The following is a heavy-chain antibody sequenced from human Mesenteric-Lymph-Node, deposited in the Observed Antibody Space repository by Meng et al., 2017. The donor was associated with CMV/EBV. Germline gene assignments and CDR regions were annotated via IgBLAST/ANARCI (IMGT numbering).Heavy chain of an antibody. CDR2: ISYDGSKR. V-gene: IGHV3-30*04. J-gene: IGHJ6*02. Sequence: GESLKISCAASGFTFSSYAMHWVRQSPGKGLEWVALISYDGSKRYYADSVKGRFSISRDNSKNMLYLQMDSLRAEDTAVFYCARPTLYTYGFRTDHYYGLDVWGQGTTVTVSS. CDR3: ARPTLYTYGFRTDHYYGLDV. D-gene: IGHD5-18*01. CDR1: GFTFSSYA.